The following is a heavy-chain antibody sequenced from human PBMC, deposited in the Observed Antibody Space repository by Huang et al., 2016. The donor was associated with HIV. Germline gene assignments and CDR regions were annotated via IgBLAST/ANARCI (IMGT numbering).Heavy chain of an antibody. V-gene: IGHV4-39*01. CDR2: IYYSGDT. J-gene: IGHJ4*02. D-gene: IGHD3-10*01. CDR1: GGSITDRNYS. Sequence: QLQLQESGPGLVRPSETLSLICTVSGGSITDRNYSWGWIRQPPGKGLEWIGSIYYSGDTDYNPSLKSRVTMSVDTSKNRFSLDIRSVAVADTAIYYCARHFGSWSGYFDSWGQGTLVPVSS. CDR3: ARHFGSWSGYFDS.